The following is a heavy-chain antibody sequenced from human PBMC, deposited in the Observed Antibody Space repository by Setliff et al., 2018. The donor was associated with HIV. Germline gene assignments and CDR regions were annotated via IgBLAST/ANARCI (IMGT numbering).Heavy chain of an antibody. Sequence: GSLRLSCAASGFTFSSYSMNWVRQAPGKGLEWVSYIGTSTSNIYYADSVKGRFTISRDNAKNSLYLQMNSLRAEDTAVYYCARGEPTILIEPAAFFDYWGQGTLVTVSS. CDR2: IGTSTSNI. CDR3: ARGEPTILIEPAAFFDY. V-gene: IGHV3-48*04. J-gene: IGHJ4*02. D-gene: IGHD2-2*01. CDR1: GFTFSSYS.